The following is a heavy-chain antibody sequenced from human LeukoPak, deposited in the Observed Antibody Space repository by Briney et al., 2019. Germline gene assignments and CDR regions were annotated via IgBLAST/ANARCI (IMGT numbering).Heavy chain of an antibody. D-gene: IGHD3-22*01. J-gene: IGHJ3*02. Sequence: PSQTLSLTCTVYGGSFSSCSYYWICLPPPTGQGWEGIVSIYTSGSTNYNPSLKSRVTISVDTSKNQFSLKLSSVTAADTAVYYCARERKGYYYDSSGYYPVAFDIWGQGTMVTVSS. V-gene: IGHV4-61*02. CDR2: IYTSGST. CDR1: GGSFSSCSYY. CDR3: ARERKGYYYDSSGYYPVAFDI.